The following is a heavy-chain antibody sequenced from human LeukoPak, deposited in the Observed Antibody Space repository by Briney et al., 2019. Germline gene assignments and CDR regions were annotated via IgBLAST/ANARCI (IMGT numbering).Heavy chain of an antibody. CDR1: GFTFSSYG. D-gene: IGHD5-12*01. J-gene: IGHJ4*02. CDR2: IRYDGSNK. V-gene: IGHV3-30*02. Sequence: GGSLRLSCAASGFTFSSYGMHWVRQAPGKGLEWVAFIRYDGSNKYYADSVKGRFTISRDNSKNTLYLQMNSLRAEDTAVYYCARDALQLRRIVATIGDYWGQGTLVTVSS. CDR3: ARDALQLRRIVATIGDY.